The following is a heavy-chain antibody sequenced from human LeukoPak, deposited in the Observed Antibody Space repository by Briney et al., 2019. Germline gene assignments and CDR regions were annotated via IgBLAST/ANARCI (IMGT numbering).Heavy chain of an antibody. D-gene: IGHD3-16*02. CDR2: IIPIFGTA. V-gene: IGHV1-69*01. J-gene: IGHJ4*02. Sequence: ASVKVSCKASGGTFGSYAISWVRQAPGQGLEWMGGIIPIFGTANYAQKFQGRVTITADESTSTAYMELSSLRSEDTAVYYCARGTFSGSYRIPFDYWGQGTLVTVSS. CDR3: ARGTFSGSYRIPFDY. CDR1: GGTFGSYA.